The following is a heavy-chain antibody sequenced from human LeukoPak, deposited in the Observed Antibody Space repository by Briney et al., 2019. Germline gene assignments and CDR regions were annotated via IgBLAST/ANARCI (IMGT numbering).Heavy chain of an antibody. CDR3: ARFRHYYDSSGYYWRAFDI. V-gene: IGHV3-48*03. CDR2: ISSSGSTI. Sequence: GGSLRLSCAASGFTFSSYEMNWVRQAPGKGLEWVSYISSSGSTIYYADSVKGRFTISRDNAKNSLYLQMNSLRAEDTAVYYCARFRHYYDSSGYYWRAFDIWGQGTMVTVSS. J-gene: IGHJ3*02. CDR1: GFTFSSYE. D-gene: IGHD3-22*01.